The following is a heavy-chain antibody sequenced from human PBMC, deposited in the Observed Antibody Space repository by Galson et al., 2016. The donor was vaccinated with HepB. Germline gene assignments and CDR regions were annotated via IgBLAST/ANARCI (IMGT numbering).Heavy chain of an antibody. Sequence: SLRLSCAASGFSFSSYGMHWVRQAPGKGLEWVAVISYDGNDKYYADSVKGRFTISRDNSKNTLYLQMNSLRAEDTAVYYCAGLSGSYYFGMDVWGQGTTVTVSS. CDR1: GFSFSSYG. CDR2: ISYDGNDK. D-gene: IGHD1-26*01. J-gene: IGHJ6*02. CDR3: AGLSGSYYFGMDV. V-gene: IGHV3-30*03.